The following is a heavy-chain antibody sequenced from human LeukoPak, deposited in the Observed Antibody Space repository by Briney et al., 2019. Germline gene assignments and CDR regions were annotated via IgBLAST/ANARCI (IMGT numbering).Heavy chain of an antibody. Sequence: GRSLRLSCTASGFIFRDHAMSWLRQAPGKGLEWVGFIRTRAYSETTEHAASVKGRFTISRDDSNDIAYLQMNGLKTEDTAVYYCSRNSGTLTGWPFDIWGQGTMVTVSS. V-gene: IGHV3-49*03. CDR3: SRNSGTLTGWPFDI. D-gene: IGHD5-12*01. CDR1: GFIFRDHA. CDR2: IRTRAYSETT. J-gene: IGHJ3*02.